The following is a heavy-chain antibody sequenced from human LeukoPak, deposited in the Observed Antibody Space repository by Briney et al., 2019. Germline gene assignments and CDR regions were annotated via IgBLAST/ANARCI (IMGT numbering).Heavy chain of an antibody. J-gene: IGHJ4*02. CDR1: GYTFTSYD. D-gene: IGHD2-21*01. Sequence: ATVKVSCKASGYTFTSYDINWVRQATGQGLEWMGWMNPNSGNTGYAQKFQGRVTMTRNTSISTAYMELSSLRSEDTALYYCARAAWVSTSSKYYFDNWGQGTLVTVSS. CDR3: ARAAWVSTSSKYYFDN. CDR2: MNPNSGNT. V-gene: IGHV1-8*01.